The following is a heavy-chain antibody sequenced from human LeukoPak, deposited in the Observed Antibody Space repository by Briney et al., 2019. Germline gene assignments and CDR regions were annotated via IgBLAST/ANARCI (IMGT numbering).Heavy chain of an antibody. J-gene: IGHJ4*02. CDR1: GFTFGNYG. D-gene: IGHD5-18*01. CDR2: IRYDGSNK. Sequence: RSGGSLRLSCAASGFTFGNYGMHRVRQAPGKGLEWVAFIRYDGSNKYYADSVKGRFTISRDNSKNTLYLQMNSLRAEDTAVYYCAKDFRVAMAPAYFDYWGQGTLVTVSS. V-gene: IGHV3-30*02. CDR3: AKDFRVAMAPAYFDY.